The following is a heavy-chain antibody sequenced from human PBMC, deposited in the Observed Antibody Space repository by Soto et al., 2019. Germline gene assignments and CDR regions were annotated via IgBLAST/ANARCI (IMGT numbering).Heavy chain of an antibody. D-gene: IGHD3-10*01. Sequence: SGPTLVNPTQTLTLTCNFSDFSLTTRGVGVGWIRQPPGKALEWVALIYWNDDQRYNPSLKSRLTVTKDTSKNHVVLTMTNVDPLDTAKYYCTHRSPAYGHDFWGPGTLVTVYS. J-gene: IGHJ4*02. CDR2: IYWNDDQ. CDR1: DFSLTTRGVG. CDR3: THRSPAYGHDF. V-gene: IGHV2-5*01.